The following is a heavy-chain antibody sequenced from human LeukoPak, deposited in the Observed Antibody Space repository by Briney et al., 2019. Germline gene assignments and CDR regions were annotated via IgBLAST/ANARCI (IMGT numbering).Heavy chain of an antibody. CDR3: ASSSGWYFGY. V-gene: IGHV4-59*01. D-gene: IGHD6-19*01. CDR1: DGSISSYY. J-gene: IGHJ4*02. CDR2: IYYSGST. Sequence: SETLSLTCSVSDGSISSYYWSWIRQPPGKGLEWIGYIYYSGSTNYNPSLKSRVTMSVDTSKNQFSLKVTSVTAADTAVYYCASSSGWYFGYWGQGTLVTVSS.